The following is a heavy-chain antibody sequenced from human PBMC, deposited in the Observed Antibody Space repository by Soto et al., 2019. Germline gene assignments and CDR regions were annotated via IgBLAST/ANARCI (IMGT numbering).Heavy chain of an antibody. D-gene: IGHD3-10*01. Sequence: QVQLVESGGGVVQPGRSLRLSCAASGFTFSSYAMHWVRQAPGKGLEWVAVISYDGSNNYYADSVKGRFTISRDNSKNTLYLQMNSLRAEDTAVYYCARDTAYYYGSGSYKFVGYFDYWGQGTLVTVST. J-gene: IGHJ4*02. CDR1: GFTFSSYA. CDR3: ARDTAYYYGSGSYKFVGYFDY. V-gene: IGHV3-30-3*01. CDR2: ISYDGSNN.